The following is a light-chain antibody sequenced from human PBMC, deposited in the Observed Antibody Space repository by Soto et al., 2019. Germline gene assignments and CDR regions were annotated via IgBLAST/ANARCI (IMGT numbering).Light chain of an antibody. V-gene: IGLV2-11*01. CDR2: DVS. CDR1: SSDVGGYNY. CDR3: CSYAGSYTSYNYV. J-gene: IGLJ1*01. Sequence: QSALTQPRSVSGSPGQSVTISCTGTSSDVGGYNYVSWYQQHPGKAPKLMIYDVSKRPSGVPDRFSGPKSGNTASLTISGLQAEDEADYYCCSYAGSYTSYNYVFGTGTQLTVL.